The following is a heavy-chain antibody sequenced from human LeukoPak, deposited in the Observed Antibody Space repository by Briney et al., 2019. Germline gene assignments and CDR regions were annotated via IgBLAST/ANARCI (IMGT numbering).Heavy chain of an antibody. V-gene: IGHV3-11*01. CDR2: ISSSGSTI. CDR1: GFTFSDYY. D-gene: IGHD3-22*01. CDR3: AKDISGAYYYDSSDLTGYFDY. J-gene: IGHJ4*02. Sequence: GGSLRLSCAASGFTFSDYYMSWIRQAPGKGLEWVSYISSSGSTIYYADSVKGRFTISRDNSKNSLYLQMNSLRTEDTALYYCAKDISGAYYYDSSDLTGYFDYWGQGTLVTVSS.